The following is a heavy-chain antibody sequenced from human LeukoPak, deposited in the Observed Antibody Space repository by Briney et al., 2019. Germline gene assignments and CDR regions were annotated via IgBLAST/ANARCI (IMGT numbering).Heavy chain of an antibody. CDR2: ISSSRTDI. V-gene: IGHV3-21*01. D-gene: IGHD3-10*02. CDR3: AELGITMIGGV. CDR1: GFTFSRYS. J-gene: IGHJ6*04. Sequence: GGSLRLSCAASGFTFSRYSMNWVRRAPGKGLEWVSSISSSRTDIYNADSVKGRFTISRDNAKNSLYLQMHSLRAEDTAVYYCAELGITMIGGVWGKGTTVTISS.